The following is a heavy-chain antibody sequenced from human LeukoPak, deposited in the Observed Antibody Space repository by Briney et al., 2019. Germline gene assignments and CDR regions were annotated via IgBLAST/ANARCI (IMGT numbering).Heavy chain of an antibody. J-gene: IGHJ4*02. CDR3: ARDPHSGYYYHYFDY. CDR1: GGTFSSYA. D-gene: IGHD3-22*01. V-gene: IGHV1-69*13. CDR2: IIPIFGTA. Sequence: ASVKVSCKASGGTFSSYAISWVRQAPGQGLEWMGGIIPIFGTANYAQKFQGRVTITADESTSTAYMELSSLRSEDTAVCYCARDPHSGYYYHYFDYWGQGTLVTVSS.